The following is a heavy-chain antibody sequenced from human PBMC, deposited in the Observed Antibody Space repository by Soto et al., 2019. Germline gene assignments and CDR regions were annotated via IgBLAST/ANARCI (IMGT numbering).Heavy chain of an antibody. D-gene: IGHD3-10*01. CDR2: IEPSGGKT. V-gene: IGHV1-46*01. J-gene: IGHJ5*02. Sequence: QAQLVQSGAEVKKPGASVKVSCKASGCTFTRDQIHWVRQAPGQGLEWMGMIEPSGGKTNYAQKFQGRVTMIRDTSTSTVYMALSSLRSEDTAIYFCGRVMRSLLSITALDTWGQGTLVTVSS. CDR1: GCTFTRDQ. CDR3: GRVMRSLLSITALDT.